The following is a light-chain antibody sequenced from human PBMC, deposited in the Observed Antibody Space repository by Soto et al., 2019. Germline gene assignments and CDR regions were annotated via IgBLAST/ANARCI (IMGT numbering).Light chain of an antibody. V-gene: IGLV2-14*03. CDR2: HVS. CDR3: SSLTSSSSYG. CDR1: SSDVGAYNY. J-gene: IGLJ1*01. Sequence: QSALTQPASVSGSPGQSITISCTGTSSDVGAYNYVSWYQQHPGRAPQLIIYHVSNRPSGVSNRFSGSKSDNTASLTISGLQAEDEADYYCSSLTSSSSYGFGPGTKVTVL.